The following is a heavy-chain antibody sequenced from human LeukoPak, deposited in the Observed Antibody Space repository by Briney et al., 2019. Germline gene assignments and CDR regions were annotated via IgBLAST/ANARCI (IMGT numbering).Heavy chain of an antibody. J-gene: IGHJ4*02. Sequence: PSQTLSLTCAVSGGSISSGGYSWSWIRQPPGKGLEWIGYIYHSGSTYYNPSLKSRVTISVDGSKNQFSLKLSSVTAADTAVYYCARGGGITMIPLDYWGQGTLVTVSS. D-gene: IGHD3-22*01. V-gene: IGHV4-30-2*01. CDR1: GGSISSGGYS. CDR2: IYHSGST. CDR3: ARGGGITMIPLDY.